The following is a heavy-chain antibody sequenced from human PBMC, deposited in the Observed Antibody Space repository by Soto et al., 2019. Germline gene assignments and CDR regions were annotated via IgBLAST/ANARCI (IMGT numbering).Heavy chain of an antibody. CDR3: ARGTTDSSSWPSPYYYYGMDV. Sequence: EVQLVESGGGLVQPGGSLRLSCAASGFTFSSYWMHWVRQAPGKGLVWVSRINSDGSSTSYADSVKGRFTISRDNAKXXLXLXXNSLRAEDTAVYYCARGTTDSSSWPSPYYYYGMDVWGQGTTVTVSS. D-gene: IGHD6-13*01. CDR1: GFTFSSYW. V-gene: IGHV3-74*01. CDR2: INSDGSST. J-gene: IGHJ6*02.